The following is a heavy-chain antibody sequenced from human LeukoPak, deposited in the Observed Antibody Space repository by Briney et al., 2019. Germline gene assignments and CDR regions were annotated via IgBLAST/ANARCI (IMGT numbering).Heavy chain of an antibody. CDR2: INAGNGNT. D-gene: IGHD6-19*01. V-gene: IGHV1-3*01. CDR1: GYTFTSYA. Sequence: ASVKVSCKASGYTFTSYAMHWVRQAPGQRLEWMGWINAGNGNTKYSQKFQGRVTITRDTSASTAYMELSSLRSEDTAVYYCARDNEQWLIYNWFDPWGQGTLVTVSS. J-gene: IGHJ5*02. CDR3: ARDNEQWLIYNWFDP.